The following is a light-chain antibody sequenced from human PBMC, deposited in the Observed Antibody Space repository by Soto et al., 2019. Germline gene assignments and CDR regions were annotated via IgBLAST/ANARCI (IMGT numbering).Light chain of an antibody. V-gene: IGKV3-15*01. J-gene: IGKJ4*01. CDR2: GAS. CDR3: QQYKNWPRT. Sequence: EIVMTQSPATLSVSPGERATLSCRASQSVSSNLAWYQQKPGQAPRLLIYGASTRATGIPARFSGSGSGTELTLTISSLQSEDCAVYYCQQYKNWPRTFGGGTKVEIK. CDR1: QSVSSN.